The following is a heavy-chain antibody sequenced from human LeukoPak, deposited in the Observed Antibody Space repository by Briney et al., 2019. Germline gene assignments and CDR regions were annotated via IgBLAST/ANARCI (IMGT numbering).Heavy chain of an antibody. Sequence: GGSLRLSCAASGFTVSSNYMSWVRQAPGKGLEWVSAITGSGGATYYADSVKGRFTISRDNSKNTLYLQMSSLRAEDTAVYYCAKDLVGATSVDYWGQGTLVTVSS. D-gene: IGHD1-26*01. CDR3: AKDLVGATSVDY. CDR2: ITGSGGAT. J-gene: IGHJ4*02. V-gene: IGHV3-23*01. CDR1: GFTVSSNY.